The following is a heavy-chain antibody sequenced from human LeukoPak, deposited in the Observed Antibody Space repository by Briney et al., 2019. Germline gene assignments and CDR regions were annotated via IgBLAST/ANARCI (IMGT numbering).Heavy chain of an antibody. V-gene: IGHV3-74*01. D-gene: IGHD3-16*01. Sequence: PGGSLRLSCAASGFNSSNYWMYWVRQGPGKGLVWVSRIDSDGSSTNYADSVKGRFTISRDSAKNTLYLQMNSLRAEDTAVYYCARGGGSYGWFDPWGQGTLVTVSS. J-gene: IGHJ5*02. CDR2: IDSDGSST. CDR1: GFNSSNYW. CDR3: ARGGGSYGWFDP.